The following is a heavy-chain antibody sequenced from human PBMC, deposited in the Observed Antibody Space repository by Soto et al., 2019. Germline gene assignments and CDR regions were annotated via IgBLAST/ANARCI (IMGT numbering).Heavy chain of an antibody. Sequence: SGPPLVTHSEHLTHSCSTSGFFLSDIRMFVGGIRQPPGKALEWLAHIFANDETTYSTSLKTRLSISRDTSKSQVVLTMTNLDPEDTGTYYCARMRASGPYFDLFDNWGQGALVNGSA. CDR3: ARMRASGPYFDLFDN. V-gene: IGHV2-26*03. CDR2: IFANDET. J-gene: IGHJ4*02. D-gene: IGHD1-26*01. CDR1: GFFLSDIRMF.